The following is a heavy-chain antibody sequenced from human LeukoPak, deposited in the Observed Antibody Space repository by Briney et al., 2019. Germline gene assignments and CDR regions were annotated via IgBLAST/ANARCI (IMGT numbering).Heavy chain of an antibody. V-gene: IGHV4-59*01. Sequence: PSETLSLTCTVSGGSISSNYWSWIRQPPGKGLEWIGYIFYTGSTNYNPSLKSRVTISVDTSKNQFSLRLSSVTAADTAVYYCARAGIMATTPFGYWGRGTLVSVSS. CDR3: ARAGIMATTPFGY. CDR1: GGSISSNY. D-gene: IGHD5-24*01. J-gene: IGHJ4*02. CDR2: IFYTGST.